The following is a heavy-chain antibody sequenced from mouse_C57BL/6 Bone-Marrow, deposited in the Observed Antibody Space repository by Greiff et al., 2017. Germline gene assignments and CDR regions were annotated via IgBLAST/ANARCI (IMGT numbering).Heavy chain of an antibody. D-gene: IGHD2-4*01. J-gene: IGHJ2*01. CDR1: GYTFTEYT. Sequence: QVQLQQSGAELVKPGASVKLSCKASGYTFTEYTIHWVKQRSGQGLEWIGWFYPGSGSIKYNEKFKDKATLTADKSSSTVYMELSRLTSEDSAVYFCARHEETDDYATAYYFDYCGQGTTLTVSS. CDR3: ARHEETDDYATAYYFDY. V-gene: IGHV1-62-2*01. CDR2: FYPGSGSI.